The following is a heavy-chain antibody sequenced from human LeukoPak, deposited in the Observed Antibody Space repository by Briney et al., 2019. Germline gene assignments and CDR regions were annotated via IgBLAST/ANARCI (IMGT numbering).Heavy chain of an antibody. V-gene: IGHV4-39*01. Sequence: SETLSLTCAVSGASISGSGYYLGWIRQPPGKGLEWIGNIYYTGSTYYNASLQSRVTISIDMSKNQFSLRLSSVTAADTAMYYCVKSGGYGLIDYWGQGTLVTVSS. D-gene: IGHD6-19*01. CDR2: IYYTGST. CDR1: GASISGSGYY. J-gene: IGHJ4*02. CDR3: VKSGGYGLIDY.